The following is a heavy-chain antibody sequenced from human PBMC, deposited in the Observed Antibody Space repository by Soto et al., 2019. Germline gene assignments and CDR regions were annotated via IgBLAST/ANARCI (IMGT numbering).Heavy chain of an antibody. J-gene: IGHJ4*02. CDR3: ARDEHNWNYFGY. Sequence: PGGSLRLSCAASGFTFSSYAMHWVRQAPGKGLEYVSAISSNGGSTYYANSVKGRFTISRDNSKNTLYLQMGSLRAEDMAVYYCARDEHNWNYFGYWGQGTLVTVSS. CDR2: ISSNGGST. V-gene: IGHV3-64*01. D-gene: IGHD1-20*01. CDR1: GFTFSSYA.